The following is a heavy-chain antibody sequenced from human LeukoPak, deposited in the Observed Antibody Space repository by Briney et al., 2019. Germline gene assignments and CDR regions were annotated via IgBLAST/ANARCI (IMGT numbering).Heavy chain of an antibody. CDR3: AKLSSSWYEGWFDP. J-gene: IGHJ5*02. CDR1: GFTFSSYA. Sequence: GGSLRLSCAASGFTFSSYAMSWVRQAPGKGLEWVSAISGSGGSTYYADSVEGRFTISRDNSKNTLYLQMNSLRAEDTAVYYCAKLSSSWYEGWFDPWGQGTLVTVSS. D-gene: IGHD6-13*01. V-gene: IGHV3-23*01. CDR2: ISGSGGST.